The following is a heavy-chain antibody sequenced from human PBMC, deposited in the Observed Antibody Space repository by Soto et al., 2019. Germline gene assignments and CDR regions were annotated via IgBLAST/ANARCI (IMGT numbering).Heavy chain of an antibody. CDR3: AKERSSFAAACFFDY. D-gene: IGHD6-25*01. CDR1: GFTVSSNY. CDR2: IYSGGST. J-gene: IGHJ4*02. Sequence: PGGSLRLSCAASGFTVSSNYMSWVRQAPGKGLEWVSVIYSGGSTYYADSVKGRFNISRDNSKNTLYLQMNSLRAEDTAVYYCAKERSSFAAACFFDYWGQGTLVNVSS. V-gene: IGHV3-66*01.